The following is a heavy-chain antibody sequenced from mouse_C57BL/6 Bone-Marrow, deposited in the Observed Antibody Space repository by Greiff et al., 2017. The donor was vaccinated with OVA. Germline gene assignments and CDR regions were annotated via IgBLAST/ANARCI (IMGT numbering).Heavy chain of an antibody. CDR3: TTTVERYFDV. Sequence: VQLQQSGAELVRPGASVKLSCTASGFNIKDDYMHWVKQRPEQGLEWIGWIDPENGDTEYASKFQGKATITADTSSNTAYLQLSSLTSEDTAVYYCTTTVERYFDVWGTGTTVTVSS. CDR2: IDPENGDT. J-gene: IGHJ1*03. D-gene: IGHD1-1*01. CDR1: GFNIKDDY. V-gene: IGHV14-4*01.